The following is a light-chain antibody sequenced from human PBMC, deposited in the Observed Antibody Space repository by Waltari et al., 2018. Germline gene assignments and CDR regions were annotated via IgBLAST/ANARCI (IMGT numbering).Light chain of an antibody. CDR2: GTS. V-gene: IGKV3-20*01. J-gene: IGKJ4*01. Sequence: ELVLTQSPGTLSLSPGERATLPCRASQSVTSISFSWYQHKPGQAPRLLIYGTSNMDTGIPERFSGSGFGTDFTLTISRLEPEDFAVYYCQQCDGLVLTFGGGTKVEI. CDR3: QQCDGLVLT. CDR1: QSVTSIS.